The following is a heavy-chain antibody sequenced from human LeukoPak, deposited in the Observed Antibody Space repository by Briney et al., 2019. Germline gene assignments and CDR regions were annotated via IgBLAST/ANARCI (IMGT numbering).Heavy chain of an antibody. CDR3: AKEGTPYSNYAEIDY. Sequence: GGSLRLSCAASGFTFSSYAMHWVRQAPGKGLEWVAVISYDGSNKYYADSVKSRFPISRDNSKNTLYLQMNSLRAEDTAVYYCAKEGTPYSNYAEIDYWGQGTLVTVSS. D-gene: IGHD4-11*01. CDR2: ISYDGSNK. J-gene: IGHJ4*02. CDR1: GFTFSSYA. V-gene: IGHV3-30*04.